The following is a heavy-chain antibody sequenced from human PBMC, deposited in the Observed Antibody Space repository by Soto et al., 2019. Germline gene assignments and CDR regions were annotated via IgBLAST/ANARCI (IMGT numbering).Heavy chain of an antibody. CDR2: IDPSDSYT. V-gene: IGHV5-10-1*01. D-gene: IGHD3-10*01. CDR1: GYSLTSYW. J-gene: IGHJ6*02. CDR3: ASTSVLATPYGMDV. Sequence: GESLTISCKGSGYSLTSYWIRWVRQMTGKGLEWMGRIDPSDSYTNYSPSFQGHVTISADKSISTAYLQWSSLKASDTAMYYCASTSVLATPYGMDVWGQGTTVTVSS.